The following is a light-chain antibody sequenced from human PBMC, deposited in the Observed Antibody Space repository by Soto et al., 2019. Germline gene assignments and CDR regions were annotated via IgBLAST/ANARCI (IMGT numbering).Light chain of an antibody. J-gene: IGKJ5*01. V-gene: IGKV3-11*01. Sequence: ENVLTQSPATLSLSPGERATLSCRASQSVSSYLAWYQQKPGQAPRLLIYDASNRATGIPARFSGSGSGTDFTLTISSLEPEDFAVYYCQQRSNWPQGITFGQGTRLEI. CDR3: QQRSNWPQGIT. CDR2: DAS. CDR1: QSVSSY.